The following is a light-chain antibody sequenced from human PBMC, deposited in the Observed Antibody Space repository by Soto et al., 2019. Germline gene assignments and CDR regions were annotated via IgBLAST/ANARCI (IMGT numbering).Light chain of an antibody. CDR2: GAS. J-gene: IGKJ2*01. V-gene: IGKV3-15*01. CDR3: QQYNNWPPYT. Sequence: EIVMTQSPATLSVSPGERATPSCRASQSVSSNLAWYQQKPGQAPRLPIYGASTRATGIPARFSGSGSGTEFTLTISSLQSEDFAVYYCQQYNNWPPYTFGQGTKVDIK. CDR1: QSVSSN.